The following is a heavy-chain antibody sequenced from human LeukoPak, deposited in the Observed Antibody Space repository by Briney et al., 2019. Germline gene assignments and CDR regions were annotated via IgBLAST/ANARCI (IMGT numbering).Heavy chain of an antibody. D-gene: IGHD1-14*01. CDR2: IKQDGSEK. V-gene: IGHV3-7*01. CDR3: ARDGPFPGEEGAAHFDY. Sequence: LGGSLRLSCAASGFSFSSYWMSWVRQAPGKGLEWVANIKQDGSEKYYVDSVKGRFTISRDNAKNSLYLQMNSLRAEDTAVYYCARDGPFPGEEGAAHFDYWGQGTLVTVSS. J-gene: IGHJ4*02. CDR1: GFSFSSYW.